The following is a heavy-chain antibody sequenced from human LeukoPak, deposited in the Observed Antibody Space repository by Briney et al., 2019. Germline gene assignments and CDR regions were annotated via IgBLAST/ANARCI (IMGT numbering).Heavy chain of an antibody. V-gene: IGHV4-38-2*01. D-gene: IGHD1-26*01. J-gene: IGHJ4*02. Sequence: SETLSLTCAVSGYSISSGYYWGWIRQPPGKGLEWIGSISHSGSTYYNPSLKSRVTISVDTSKNQFSLKLSSVTAADTAVYYCARLRELPDFDYWGQGTLVTVSS. CDR2: ISHSGST. CDR1: GYSISSGYY. CDR3: ARLRELPDFDY.